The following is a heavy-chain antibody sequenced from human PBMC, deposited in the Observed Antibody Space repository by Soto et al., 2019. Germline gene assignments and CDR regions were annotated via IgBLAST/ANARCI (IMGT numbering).Heavy chain of an antibody. Sequence: GESLKIACNGSGYSFTSYWIGWVRQMPGKGLEWMGIIYPGDSDTRYSPSFQGQVTISADKSISTAYLQWSSLKASDTAMYYCARVPMYSSGWYYFDYWGQGTLVTVSS. CDR3: ARVPMYSSGWYYFDY. CDR1: GYSFTSYW. D-gene: IGHD6-19*01. CDR2: IYPGDSDT. J-gene: IGHJ4*02. V-gene: IGHV5-51*01.